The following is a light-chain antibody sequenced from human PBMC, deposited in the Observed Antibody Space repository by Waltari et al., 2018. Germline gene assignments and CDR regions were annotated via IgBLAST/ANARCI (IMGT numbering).Light chain of an antibody. J-gene: IGLJ2*01. V-gene: IGLV2-14*03. Sequence: QSALTQPASVSGSPGQSITISCTGTSSDVGGYHFVSRYQQYPGKAPKLVIYDVYYRPAGVSDRFSASKSGNTASLTISGLQTEDEADYYCSSYTSISTSVVFGGGTKLTVL. CDR3: SSYTSISTSVV. CDR2: DVY. CDR1: SSDVGGYHF.